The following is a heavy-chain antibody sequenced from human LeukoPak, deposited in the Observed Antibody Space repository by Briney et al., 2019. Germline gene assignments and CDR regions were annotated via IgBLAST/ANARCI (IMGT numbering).Heavy chain of an antibody. V-gene: IGHV4-59*01. CDR1: GGSINSYY. CDR2: IYYTGST. Sequence: SETLSLTCTVSGGSINSYYWSWIRQPPGKGLEWIGYIYYTGSTHYNPSLKSRVTTSIDTSKNQFSLNLRSVTAADTAVYYCANSSRPHWFDPWGQGTLVTVSS. CDR3: ANSSRPHWFDP. D-gene: IGHD6-13*01. J-gene: IGHJ5*02.